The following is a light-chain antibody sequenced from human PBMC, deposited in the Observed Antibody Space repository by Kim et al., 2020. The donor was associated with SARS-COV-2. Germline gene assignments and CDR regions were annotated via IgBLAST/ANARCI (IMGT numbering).Light chain of an antibody. CDR3: QSWGSSTAWV. J-gene: IGLJ3*02. Sequence: PRQTASTTCGKDKGREKYACWQQQQRGQSPVLVIYEDSKRPSGIPERFAGYNAGTTATLTISGTQAKEEADYCCQSWGSSTAWVFGGGTQLTVL. V-gene: IGLV3-1*01. CDR2: EDS. CDR1: KGREKY.